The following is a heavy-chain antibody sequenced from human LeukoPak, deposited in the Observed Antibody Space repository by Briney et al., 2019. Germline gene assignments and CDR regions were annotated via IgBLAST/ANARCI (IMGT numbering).Heavy chain of an antibody. D-gene: IGHD5-18*01. Sequence: SETLSLTCAVYGGSFSGYYWSWIRQPPGKGLEWIGEINHSGSTNYNPSLKSRVTISVDTSKNQFSLKLSSVTAADTAVYYCARDDSYGSTAFDYWGQGTLVTVSS. V-gene: IGHV4-34*01. J-gene: IGHJ4*02. CDR2: INHSGST. CDR1: GGSFSGYY. CDR3: ARDDSYGSTAFDY.